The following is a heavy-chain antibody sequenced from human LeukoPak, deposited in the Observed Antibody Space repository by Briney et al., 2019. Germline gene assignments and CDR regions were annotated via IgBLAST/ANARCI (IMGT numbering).Heavy chain of an antibody. CDR1: GGSISSGGYY. J-gene: IGHJ4*02. CDR3: ARGYSSGWLKFDY. D-gene: IGHD6-19*01. CDR2: IYYSGST. V-gene: IGHV4-61*08. Sequence: SESLSLTCTVSGGSISSGGYYWSWIRQHPGKGLEWIGYIYYSGSTNYNPSLKSRVTISVDTSKNQFSLKLSSVTAADTAVYYCARGYSSGWLKFDYWGQGTLVTVSS.